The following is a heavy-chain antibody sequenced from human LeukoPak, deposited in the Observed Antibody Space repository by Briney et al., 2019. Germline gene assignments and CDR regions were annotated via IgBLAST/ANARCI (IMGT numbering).Heavy chain of an antibody. CDR2: ISSTGSDM. Sequence: GGSLRLSCAASGFTLNTYSMNWVRQAPGKGLEWVSSISSTGSDMYYVDSVKGRFTISRDNAKNSLFLQVNSLRAEDTAVYYCAKGPLRGTAAAIDYWGQGTLVTVSS. CDR3: AKGPLRGTAAAIDY. V-gene: IGHV3-21*01. J-gene: IGHJ4*02. CDR1: GFTLNTYS. D-gene: IGHD2-2*01.